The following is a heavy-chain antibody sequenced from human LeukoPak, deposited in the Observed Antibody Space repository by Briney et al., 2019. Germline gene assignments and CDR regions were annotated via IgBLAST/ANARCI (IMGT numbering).Heavy chain of an antibody. V-gene: IGHV3-21*01. CDR3: VRDFSGESGYGGY. J-gene: IGHJ4*02. D-gene: IGHD5-12*01. CDR2: INPAGTST. Sequence: PGGSLRLSCAASGFTFSHYTMNWVRQTPGKGLEWISSINPAGTSTYYADSVKVRITISRDAAKNSLYLQMNSLRVEDTALYYCVRDFSGESGYGGYWGPGTLVTVSS. CDR1: GFTFSHYT.